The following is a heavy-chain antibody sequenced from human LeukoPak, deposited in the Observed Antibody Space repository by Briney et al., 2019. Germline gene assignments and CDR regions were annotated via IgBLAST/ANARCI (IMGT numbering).Heavy chain of an antibody. CDR1: GYSISSGYH. V-gene: IGHV4-38-2*02. D-gene: IGHD3-10*01. J-gene: IGHJ6*03. CDR2: IYHIGST. CDR3: ARGKPSYGSGTYYRPLEPNYMDV. Sequence: SETLSLTCTVSGYSISSGYHWGWIRQPPGKGLEWIGSIYHIGSTYDNPSLKSRLTISVDTSKNQFSLKLSSVTAADTAVYYCARGKPSYGSGTYYRPLEPNYMDVWGKGTTVTVSS.